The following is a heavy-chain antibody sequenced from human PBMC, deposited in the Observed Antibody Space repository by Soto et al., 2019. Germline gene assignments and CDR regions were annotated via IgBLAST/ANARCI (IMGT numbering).Heavy chain of an antibody. CDR1: GYTFTSYD. D-gene: IGHD5-12*01. CDR3: ARGQDIVATITKEGRARTTDY. CDR2: MNPNSGNT. J-gene: IGHJ4*02. V-gene: IGHV1-8*01. Sequence: ASVKVSCKASGYTFTSYDINWVRQATGQGLEWMGWMNPNSGNTGYAQKFQGRVTMTRNTSISTAYMELSSLRSEDTAVYYCARGQDIVATITKEGRARTTDYWGQGTLVTVSS.